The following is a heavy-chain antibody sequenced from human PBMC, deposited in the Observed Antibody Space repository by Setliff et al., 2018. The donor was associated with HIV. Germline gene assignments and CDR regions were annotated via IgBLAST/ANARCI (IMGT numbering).Heavy chain of an antibody. V-gene: IGHV3-23*01. J-gene: IGHJ4*02. CDR3: ARVGNNRLQFFDH. Sequence: PGGSLRLSCTASRFTFSSYGMSWVRQAPGKGLEWVSGISYSGDSTYYGEFETGRFTISRDNSKNALYLQMSSLRSEDTAVYYCARVGNNRLQFFDHWGQGTLVTVSS. CDR2: ISYSGDST. CDR1: RFTFSSYG. D-gene: IGHD5-12*01.